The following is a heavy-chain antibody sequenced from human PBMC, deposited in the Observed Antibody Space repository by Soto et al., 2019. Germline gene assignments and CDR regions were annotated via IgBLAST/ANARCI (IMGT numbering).Heavy chain of an antibody. J-gene: IGHJ5*02. CDR2: IIPILGIA. V-gene: IGHV1-69*04. Sequence: GASVKVSCKASGYTFTSYGRSWVQQAHGQGLEWMGRIIPILGIANYAQKFQGRVTITADKSTSTAYMELSSLRSEDTAVYYCARDVGPERPLHWFDPWGQGTLVTVSS. CDR3: ARDVGPERPLHWFDP. CDR1: GYTFTSYG. D-gene: IGHD3-10*01.